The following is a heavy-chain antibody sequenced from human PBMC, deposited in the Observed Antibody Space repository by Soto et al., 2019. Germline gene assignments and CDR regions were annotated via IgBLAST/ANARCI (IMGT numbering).Heavy chain of an antibody. Sequence: EVQLVESGGGLVKPGGSLRLSCAASGFTFSRYSMNWVRQAPGKGLEWVSSISSSSSYIYYADSVKGRLTISRDNAKNSLYLQMNSLRAEDTAVYYCARDYYGSGSYLYYFDYWGQGTLVTVAS. CDR3: ARDYYGSGSYLYYFDY. V-gene: IGHV3-21*01. J-gene: IGHJ4*02. CDR1: GFTFSRYS. CDR2: ISSSSSYI. D-gene: IGHD3-10*01.